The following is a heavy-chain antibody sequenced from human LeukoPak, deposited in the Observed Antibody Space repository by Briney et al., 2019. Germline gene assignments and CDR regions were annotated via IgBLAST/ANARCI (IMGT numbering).Heavy chain of an antibody. D-gene: IGHD1-26*01. Sequence: SSETLSLTCTVSGGSISSYYWSWIRQHPGKGLEWIGYIYYSGSTYYNPSLKSRVTISVDTSKNQFSLKLSSVTAADTAVYYCARMVGALDAFDIWGQGTMVTVSS. CDR2: IYYSGST. J-gene: IGHJ3*02. CDR1: GGSISSYY. CDR3: ARMVGALDAFDI. V-gene: IGHV4-59*06.